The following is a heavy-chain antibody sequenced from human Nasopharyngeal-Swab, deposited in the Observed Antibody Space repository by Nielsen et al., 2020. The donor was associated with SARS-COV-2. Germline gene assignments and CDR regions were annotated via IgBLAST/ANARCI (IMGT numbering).Heavy chain of an antibody. CDR3: WRTLKNMVRGVFLRGGGWFDP. V-gene: IGHV3-19*01. D-gene: IGHD3-10*01. CDR2: VSWNGSRT. Sequence: GGSLRLSCAASGFTFSNSDMNWVRQAPGKGLEWVSGVSWNGSRTHYTDSVKGRFIISRDNSRNFLYQQMNSLRPEDMAVYFCWRTLKNMVRGVFLRGGGWFDPWGQGTLVTVSS. J-gene: IGHJ5*02. CDR1: GFTFSNSD.